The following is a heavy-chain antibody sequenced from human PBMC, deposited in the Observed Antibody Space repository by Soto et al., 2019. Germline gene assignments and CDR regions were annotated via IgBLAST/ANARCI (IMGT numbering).Heavy chain of an antibody. D-gene: IGHD2-2*03. CDR1: GYTFINYA. J-gene: IGHJ6*02. Sequence: QVQLVQSGAEVKKPGASVQVSCKASGYTFINYAIHWVRQAPGQGLEWMGWINAGSGATRYSQTFQGRVAITRDTSATTAYMDLSSLRSEDAAVYYCAREWPGYCSTWCGMDVWGQGTTVTVSS. CDR3: AREWPGYCSTWCGMDV. CDR2: INAGSGAT. V-gene: IGHV1-3*01.